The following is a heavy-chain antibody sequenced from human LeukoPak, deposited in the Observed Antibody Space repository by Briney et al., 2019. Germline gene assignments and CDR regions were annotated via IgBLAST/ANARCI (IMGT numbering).Heavy chain of an antibody. V-gene: IGHV1-8*01. CDR3: ARVSLITIYDFDY. J-gene: IGHJ4*02. CDR1: GYTFTSYD. Sequence: ASVKVSCKASGYTFTSYDINWVRQATGQGLEWMGWMNPNSGNTGYAQKFQGRVTMTRNTSISTAYMELSSLRSEDTAVYYCARVSLITIYDFDYWGQRTLVTVSS. D-gene: IGHD3-3*01. CDR2: MNPNSGNT.